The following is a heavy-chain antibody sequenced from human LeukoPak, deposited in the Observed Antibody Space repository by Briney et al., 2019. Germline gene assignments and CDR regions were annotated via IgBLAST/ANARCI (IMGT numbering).Heavy chain of an antibody. CDR2: ISGSGGST. CDR1: GFTFSSYA. D-gene: IGHD6-13*01. Sequence: GGSLRLSCAASGFTFSSYAMSWVRQAPGKGLEWVSAISGSGGSTYYADSVKGRFTISRDNSKNTLYLQMNSLRAEDTAVYYCAKDTGYSSSWYGYYFDYWGQGTLVTVSS. J-gene: IGHJ4*02. CDR3: AKDTGYSSSWYGYYFDY. V-gene: IGHV3-23*01.